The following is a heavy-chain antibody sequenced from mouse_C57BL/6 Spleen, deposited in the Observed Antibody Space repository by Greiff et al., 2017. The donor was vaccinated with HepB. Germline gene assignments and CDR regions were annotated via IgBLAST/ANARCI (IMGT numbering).Heavy chain of an antibody. Sequence: EVKLVESGPGLVKPSQSLSLTCSVTGYSITSGYYWNWIRQFPGNKLEWMGYISYDGSNNYNPSLKNRISITRDTSKNQFFLKLNSVTTEDTATYYCARGGSNWVFAYWGQGTLVTVSA. V-gene: IGHV3-6*01. CDR2: ISYDGSN. CDR1: GYSITSGYY. D-gene: IGHD4-1*01. CDR3: ARGGSNWVFAY. J-gene: IGHJ3*01.